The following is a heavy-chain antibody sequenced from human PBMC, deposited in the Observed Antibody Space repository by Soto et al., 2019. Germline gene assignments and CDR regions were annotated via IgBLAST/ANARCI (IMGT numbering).Heavy chain of an antibody. CDR1: SGSISSSNW. CDR2: IYHSGST. D-gene: IGHD3-9*01. CDR3: ARHHYDILTGYEYYFDY. J-gene: IGHJ4*02. V-gene: IGHV4-4*02. Sequence: SETLSLTCAVSSGSISSSNWWSWVRQPPGKGLEWIGEIYHSGSTNYNPSLKSRVTISVDTSKNQFSLKLSSVTAADTAVYYCARHHYDILTGYEYYFDYWGQGTLVTVSS.